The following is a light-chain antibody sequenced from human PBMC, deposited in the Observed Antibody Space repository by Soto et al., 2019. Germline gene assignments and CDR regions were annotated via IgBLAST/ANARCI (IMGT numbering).Light chain of an antibody. CDR2: KAS. V-gene: IGKV1-5*03. J-gene: IGKJ5*01. CDR3: LRHNSYPPT. CDR1: QTISSW. Sequence: DIQMTQSPSTLSGSVGDRVTITCRASQTISSWLAWYQQKPGKAPKLVIYKASTLKSGVTSRFSGSGSGTEFTLTISSLQPEDFATYYCLRHNSYPPTFGHGTRLEIK.